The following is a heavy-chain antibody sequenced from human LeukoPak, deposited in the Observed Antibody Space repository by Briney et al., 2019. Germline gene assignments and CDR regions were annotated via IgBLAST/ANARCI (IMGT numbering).Heavy chain of an antibody. V-gene: IGHV4-59*11. Sequence: SETLSLTCTVSGGSINSPYWSWIRQSPGKGLEWIGYIYNHGGTKYNPSLESRVTISVDTPKSQFSLNVSSVTAADTAVYYCARALYGHYFDCWGQGTLVTVSS. CDR2: IYNHGGT. D-gene: IGHD3-10*01. J-gene: IGHJ4*02. CDR3: ARALYGHYFDC. CDR1: GGSINSPY.